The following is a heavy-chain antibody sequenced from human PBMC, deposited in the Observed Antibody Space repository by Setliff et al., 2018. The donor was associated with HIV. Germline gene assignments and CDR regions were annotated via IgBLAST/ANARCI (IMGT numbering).Heavy chain of an antibody. Sequence: SETLSLTCTVSGGSIRTGAYYWGWIRQPPGKGLEWIGSIYYDGRNFYKPSLKSRLTISVDTSKNQFSLSLNSVTAADTAVYFCARGGAVSADFDSWGQGTLVTVSS. D-gene: IGHD3-16*01. CDR3: ARGGAVSADFDS. V-gene: IGHV4-39*07. J-gene: IGHJ5*01. CDR2: IYYDGRN. CDR1: GGSIRTGAYY.